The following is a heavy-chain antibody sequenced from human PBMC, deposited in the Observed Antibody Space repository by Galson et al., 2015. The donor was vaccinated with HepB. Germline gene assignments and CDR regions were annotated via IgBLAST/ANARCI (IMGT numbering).Heavy chain of an antibody. CDR1: GYTVTSDG. J-gene: IGHJ5*02. V-gene: IGHV1-18*01. Sequence: SVKVSCKASGYTVTSDGLSWVRQAPGQGLEWMGWISTYSGNTNYAQKFQGRVTMTTDTSTSTAYMELRSLKSDDTAVYYCARDYTMTTRSCFGPWGQGTLVTVSS. D-gene: IGHD4-17*01. CDR3: ARDYTMTTRSCFGP. CDR2: ISTYSGNT.